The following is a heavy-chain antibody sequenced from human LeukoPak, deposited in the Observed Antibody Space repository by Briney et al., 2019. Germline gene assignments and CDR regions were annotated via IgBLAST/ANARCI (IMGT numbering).Heavy chain of an antibody. Sequence: ASVKVSCKASGYTFTSYAMNWVRQAPGQGLEWMGWINTNTGKPTYAQGFTGRFVFSLNTSVSTAYLQISSLKAEDTAVYYCARARHSGWYRGDFDYRGQGTLVTVSS. V-gene: IGHV7-4-1*02. J-gene: IGHJ4*02. CDR3: ARARHSGWYRGDFDY. D-gene: IGHD6-19*01. CDR1: GYTFTSYA. CDR2: INTNTGKP.